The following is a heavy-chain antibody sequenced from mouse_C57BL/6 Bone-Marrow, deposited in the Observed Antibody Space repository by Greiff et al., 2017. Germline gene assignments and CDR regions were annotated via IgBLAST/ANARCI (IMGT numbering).Heavy chain of an antibody. J-gene: IGHJ4*01. V-gene: IGHV1-52*01. CDR2: IDPSDSET. CDR1: GYTFTSYW. CDR3: AREGLKRAMDY. D-gene: IGHD1-3*01. Sequence: VQLQQSGAELVRPGSSVKLSCKASGYTFTSYWMHRVKQRPIQGLEWIGNIDPSDSETHYNQKFKDKATLTVDKSSSTAYMQLSSLTSEDSAVYYCAREGLKRAMDYWGQGTSVTVSS.